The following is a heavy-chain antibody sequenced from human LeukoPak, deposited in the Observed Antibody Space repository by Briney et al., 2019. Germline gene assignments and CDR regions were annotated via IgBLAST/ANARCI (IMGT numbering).Heavy chain of an antibody. D-gene: IGHD4-17*01. CDR1: GGSISSSSYY. V-gene: IGHV4-39*07. J-gene: IGHJ1*01. Sequence: SETLSLTCTVSGGSISSSSYYWGWIRQPPEKGLEWIGSIYYSGSTYYNPSLKSRVTISVDTSKNQFSLKLSSVTAADTAVYYCARDLDDYGDQVQNWGQGTLVTVSS. CDR2: IYYSGST. CDR3: ARDLDDYGDQVQN.